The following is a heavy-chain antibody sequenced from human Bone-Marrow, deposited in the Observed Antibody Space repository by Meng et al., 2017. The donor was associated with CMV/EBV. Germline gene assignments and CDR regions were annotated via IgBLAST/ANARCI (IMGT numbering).Heavy chain of an antibody. CDR3: AKIDCSSTSCPFDP. J-gene: IGHJ5*02. CDR1: GFTYSSYW. D-gene: IGHD2-2*01. Sequence: GESLKISCAASGFTYSSYWMHWVRQAPGKGLVWVSRINSDGSSTSYADSVKGRFTISRDNAKNTLYLQMNSLRAEDTAVYYCAKIDCSSTSCPFDPWGQGTLVTVSS. CDR2: INSDGSST. V-gene: IGHV3-74*01.